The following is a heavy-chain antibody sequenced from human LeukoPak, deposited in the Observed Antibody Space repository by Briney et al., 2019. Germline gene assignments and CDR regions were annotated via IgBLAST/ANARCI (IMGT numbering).Heavy chain of an antibody. D-gene: IGHD2-2*01. CDR3: ARGWYCSSTSCYGIDY. V-gene: IGHV4-34*01. J-gene: IGHJ4*02. CDR2: INHSGST. Sequence: PSETLSLTCAVYGGSFSGYYWSWIRQPPRKGLEWIGEINHSGSTNYNPSLNSRVTISVDTSKNQFSLKLSSVTAADTAVYYCARGWYCSSTSCYGIDYWGQGTLVTVSS. CDR1: GGSFSGYY.